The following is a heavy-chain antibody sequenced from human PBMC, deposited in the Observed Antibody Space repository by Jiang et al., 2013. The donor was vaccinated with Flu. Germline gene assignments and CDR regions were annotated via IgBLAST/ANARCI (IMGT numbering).Heavy chain of an antibody. V-gene: IGHV1-69*01. CDR2: IIPIFGTA. Sequence: EVKKPGSSVKVSCKASGGTFSSYAISWVRQAPGQGLEWMGGIIPIFGTANYAQKFQGRVTITADESTSTAYMELSSLRSEDTAVYYCARDLNYYGSGIEAFDIWGQGTMVTVSS. J-gene: IGHJ3*02. D-gene: IGHD3-10*01. CDR3: ARDLNYYGSGIEAFDI. CDR1: GGTFSSYA.